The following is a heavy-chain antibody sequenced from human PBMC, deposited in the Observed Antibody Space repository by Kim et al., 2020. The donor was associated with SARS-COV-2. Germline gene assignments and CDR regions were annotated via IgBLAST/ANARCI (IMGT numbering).Heavy chain of an antibody. CDR2: INHSGST. J-gene: IGHJ4*02. CDR3: ARVSRYSYGFFDY. CDR1: GGSFSGYY. V-gene: IGHV4-34*01. D-gene: IGHD5-18*01. Sequence: SETLSLTCAVYGGSFSGYYWSWIRQPPGKGLEWIGEINHSGSTNYNPSLKSRVTISVDTSKNQFSLKLSSVTAADTAVYYCARVSRYSYGFFDYWGQGT.